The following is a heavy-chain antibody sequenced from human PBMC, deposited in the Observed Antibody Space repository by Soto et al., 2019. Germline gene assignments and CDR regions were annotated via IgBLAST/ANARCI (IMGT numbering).Heavy chain of an antibody. CDR3: ARDHLILPAHDFFYGSDV. CDR1: GFTFSMYS. J-gene: IGHJ6*02. CDR2: IPQDGVDG. V-gene: IGHV3-7*03. Sequence: DVKLVESGGGLVQPGDPLRLSREVSGFTFSMYSMSWVRQSPGKGLEWVAKIPQDGVDGHYADSVKGRFIISRDNDKNSLHLQLNNLRAEDTAVYYCARDHLILPAHDFFYGSDVWGRGATVTVSS. D-gene: IGHD2-21*02.